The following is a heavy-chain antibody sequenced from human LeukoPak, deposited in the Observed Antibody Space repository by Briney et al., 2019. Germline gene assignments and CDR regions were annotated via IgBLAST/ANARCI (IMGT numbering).Heavy chain of an antibody. CDR2: INPSGGST. CDR3: ARSHSGSYYGNY. V-gene: IGHV1-46*01. J-gene: IGHJ4*02. Sequence: QAXGXXXXXMGIINPSGGSTSYAQKFQGRVTMTRDTSTSTVYMELSSLRSEDTAVYYCARSHSGSYYGNYWGQGTLVTVSS. D-gene: IGHD1-26*01.